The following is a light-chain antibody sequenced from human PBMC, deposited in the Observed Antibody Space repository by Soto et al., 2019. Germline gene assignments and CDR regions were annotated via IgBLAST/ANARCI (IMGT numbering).Light chain of an antibody. CDR3: QQYGSSPPLT. CDR2: GAS. V-gene: IGKV3-20*01. J-gene: IGKJ5*01. CDR1: QSVSSSY. Sequence: EIVLTQSPGTLSLSPGERATLSCRASQSVSSSYLAWYQQKPGQAPRLLIYGASSRATGIPNRFSGSGSGTDFTLTISRLEPEDFEVYYCQQYGSSPPLTFGQGTRLEIK.